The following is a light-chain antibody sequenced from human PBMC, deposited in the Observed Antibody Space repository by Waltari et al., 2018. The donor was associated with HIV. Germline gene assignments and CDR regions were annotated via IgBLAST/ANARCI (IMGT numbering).Light chain of an antibody. J-gene: IGKJ1*01. CDR3: LQYEGDTRT. CDR1: QRVRTS. V-gene: IGKV1-5*03. Sequence: DIQLTQSPSTLSASVGGRVTLTCRATQRVRTSLAWYQQQPGRSPKLRIYKASTLETEVPSRFSGSGSGTEFNLTSSGLLSVDFATYYCLQYEGDTRTFGRGTTV. CDR2: KAS.